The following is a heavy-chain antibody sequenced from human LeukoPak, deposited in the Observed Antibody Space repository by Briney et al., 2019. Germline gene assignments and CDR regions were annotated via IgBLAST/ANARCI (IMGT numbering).Heavy chain of an antibody. J-gene: IGHJ4*02. D-gene: IGHD3-22*01. CDR1: GYTFTSYA. CDR3: AGQRYYDSSGYYYFDY. V-gene: IGHV1-3*01. Sequence: ASVKVSCKASGYTFTSYAMHWVRQAPGQRLEWMGWINADNGNTKYSQKFQGRVTITRDTSASTAYMELSSLRSEDTAVYYCAGQRYYDSSGYYYFDYWGQGTLVTVSS. CDR2: INADNGNT.